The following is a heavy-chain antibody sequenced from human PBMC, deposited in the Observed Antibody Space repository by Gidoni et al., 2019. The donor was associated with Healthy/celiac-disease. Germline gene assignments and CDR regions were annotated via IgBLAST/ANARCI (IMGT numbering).Heavy chain of an antibody. V-gene: IGHV4-39*01. CDR1: GASISRSSYY. Sequence: QLQLQESGPGLVKPSETLSLTCTVSGASISRSSYYWGWIRQPPGKGLEWIGSSYYSGRTYYNPSLKSRFTISVDTSKNQFALKLSSVTAADTAVYYCARRYSSSSIDYWGQGTLVTVSS. D-gene: IGHD6-6*01. J-gene: IGHJ4*02. CDR2: SYYSGRT. CDR3: ARRYSSSSIDY.